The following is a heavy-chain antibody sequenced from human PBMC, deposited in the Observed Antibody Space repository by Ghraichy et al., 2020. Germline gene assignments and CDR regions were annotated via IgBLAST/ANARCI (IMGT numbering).Heavy chain of an antibody. V-gene: IGHV3-48*03. Sequence: GGSLRLSCEASGFTLSSYEMNWVRQAPGKGLEWLSYIRSSGSTTYYADSVKGRFTISGDNAKNSLYLQMNSLRAEDTAVYYCARHLGAYSMVRGVHEKGMDVWGQGTTVTVSS. J-gene: IGHJ6*02. CDR3: ARHLGAYSMVRGVHEKGMDV. D-gene: IGHD3-10*01. CDR2: IRSSGSTT. CDR1: GFTLSSYE.